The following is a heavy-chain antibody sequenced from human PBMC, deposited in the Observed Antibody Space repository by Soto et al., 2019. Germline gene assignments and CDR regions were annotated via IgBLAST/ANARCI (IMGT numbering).Heavy chain of an antibody. CDR2: INADGTST. V-gene: IGHV3-74*01. D-gene: IGHD2-2*01. CDR3: VKVLARGVGVPRFYFDS. CDR1: GFTFSNSW. Sequence: GGSLRLSXAASGFTFSNSWMHWVRQVSGKGLEWVSRINADGTSTSYADSVKGRFTISRDNAKNTLYLHVNSLRAEDTAVYYCVKVLARGVGVPRFYFDSWGQGALVTVSS. J-gene: IGHJ4*02.